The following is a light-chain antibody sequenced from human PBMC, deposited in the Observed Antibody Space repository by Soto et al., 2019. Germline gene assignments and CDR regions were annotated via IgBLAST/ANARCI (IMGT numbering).Light chain of an antibody. CDR2: GAS. CDR1: QSVSSTY. J-gene: IGKJ4*01. CDR3: QQYGSSPLT. V-gene: IGKV3-20*01. Sequence: EIVLTQSPGPLSLSPGERATLSCRASQSVSSTYLAWYQQKPGQAPRLLIYGASSRATGIPDRFSASGSGTDFTLTISRLEPEDFAVYYCQQYGSSPLTFGGGTKVDIK.